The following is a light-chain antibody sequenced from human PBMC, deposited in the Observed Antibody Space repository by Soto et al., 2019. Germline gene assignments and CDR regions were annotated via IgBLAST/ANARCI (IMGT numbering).Light chain of an antibody. CDR1: QSVTSNY. CDR2: GIS. V-gene: IGKV3-20*01. Sequence: ELVMTQSPSTLSVSPGERATLSCRASQSVTSNYLAWYQQKPGQAPRLLISGISTRATGVPDRFSGSGSGTDFTLTISRLEPEDFAVYYCQQYTDWPLTFGQGTKVDIK. J-gene: IGKJ1*01. CDR3: QQYTDWPLT.